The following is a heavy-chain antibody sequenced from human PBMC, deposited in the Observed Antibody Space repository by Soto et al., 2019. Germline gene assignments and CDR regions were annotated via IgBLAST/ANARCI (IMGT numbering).Heavy chain of an antibody. CDR3: ARDSSGRHDY. Sequence: SETLSLTCRVSGGSVSSGSYYWTWIRQPPGKGLEWIGYIYQSGTTNYNASLKSRVTISIDTSKNQFFLKLNSVTAADTAVYYCARDSSGRHDYWGQGTLVTVSS. V-gene: IGHV4-61*01. CDR1: GGSVSSGSYY. J-gene: IGHJ4*02. D-gene: IGHD3-22*01. CDR2: IYQSGTT.